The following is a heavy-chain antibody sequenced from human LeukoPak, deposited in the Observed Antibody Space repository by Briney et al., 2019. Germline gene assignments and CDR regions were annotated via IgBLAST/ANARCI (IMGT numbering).Heavy chain of an antibody. J-gene: IGHJ4*02. CDR2: NYYSGST. CDR3: ARGTVTKKDY. D-gene: IGHD4-17*01. Sequence: SETLSLTCTVSGGSISSSSYYWGWIRQPPGKGLEWIGSNYYSGSTYYSPSLKSRVTISVDTSKNQFSLKLSSVTAADTAVYYCARGTVTKKDYWGQGTLVTVSS. V-gene: IGHV4-39*07. CDR1: GGSISSSSYY.